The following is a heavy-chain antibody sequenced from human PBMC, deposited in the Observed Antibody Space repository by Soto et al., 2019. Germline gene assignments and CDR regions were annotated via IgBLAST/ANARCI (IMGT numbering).Heavy chain of an antibody. CDR2: INPNSGGT. J-gene: IGHJ6*02. D-gene: IGHD3-22*01. V-gene: IGHV1-2*04. CDR3: ARGRHHYYDSSGYRGLYRIDV. CDR1: GYTFTGYY. Sequence: ASVKVSCKASGYTFTGYYMHWVRQAPGQGLEWMGWINPNSGGTNYAQKFQGWVTMTRDTSISTAYMELSRLRSDDTAVYYCARGRHHYYDSSGYRGLYRIDVWGQGTTVPVSS.